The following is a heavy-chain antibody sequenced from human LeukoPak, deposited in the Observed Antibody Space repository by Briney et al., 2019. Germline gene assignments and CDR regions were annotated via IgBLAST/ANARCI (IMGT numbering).Heavy chain of an antibody. CDR1: GHTFTNYY. CDR3: ARGPYSGYGGYYFDY. V-gene: IGHV1-3*01. J-gene: IGHJ4*02. Sequence: ASVNLSYRASGHTFTNYYIHWVSQAPGQRFEGMGWINPANGNTRYSPDFQGRVTITRDTYASTAYMELSSLKSEDTAVYYCARGPYSGYGGYYFDYWGQGTLVTVSS. D-gene: IGHD5-12*01. CDR2: INPANGNT.